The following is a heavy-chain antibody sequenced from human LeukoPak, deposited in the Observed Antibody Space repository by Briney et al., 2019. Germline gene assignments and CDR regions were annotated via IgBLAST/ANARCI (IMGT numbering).Heavy chain of an antibody. CDR1: GGSISSYY. J-gene: IGHJ4*02. Sequence: PSETLSLTCTVSGGSISSYYWSWIRQPPGKGLEWIGYIYYSGSTNYNPSLKSRVTISVDTSKNQFSLKLSSVTAADTAVYYCARDSGLDGSGKGLIDYWGQGTLVTVSS. V-gene: IGHV4-59*12. CDR2: IYYSGST. CDR3: ARDSGLDGSGKGLIDY. D-gene: IGHD3-10*01.